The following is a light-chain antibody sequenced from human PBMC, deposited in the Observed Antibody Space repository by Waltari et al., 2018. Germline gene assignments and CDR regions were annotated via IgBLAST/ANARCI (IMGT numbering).Light chain of an antibody. CDR1: RSDIWTYNL. Sequence: QSALTQPASVSGSPGQSITIPCTGTRSDIWTYNLVSWYQQHPGKVPKLMIYEGSKRPSGISTRFSGAKSGNTASLTISGLQAEDEADYYCSSYASAKYVFGTGTKVTVL. J-gene: IGLJ1*01. CDR2: EGS. V-gene: IGLV2-14*02. CDR3: SSYASAKYV.